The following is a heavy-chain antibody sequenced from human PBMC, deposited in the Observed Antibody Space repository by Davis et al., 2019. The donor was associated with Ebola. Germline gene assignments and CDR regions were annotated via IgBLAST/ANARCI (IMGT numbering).Heavy chain of an antibody. V-gene: IGHV3-33*01. J-gene: IGHJ4*02. D-gene: IGHD5-18*01. CDR2: IWYDGGNN. CDR1: GFTFSNYG. Sequence: PGGSLRLSCAASGFTFSNYGMHWVRQAPGKGLEWVAVIWYDGGNNYYADSVKGRFTISRDNSKNTQNLQMNSLRAEDTAVYFCARGSGYSYGALDYWGQGTLVTVSS. CDR3: ARGSGYSYGALDY.